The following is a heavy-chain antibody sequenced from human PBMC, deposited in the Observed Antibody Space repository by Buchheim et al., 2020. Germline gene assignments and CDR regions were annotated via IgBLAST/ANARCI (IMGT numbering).Heavy chain of an antibody. CDR2: MSPNGGHT. D-gene: IGHD4-11*01. CDR3: ARESGSNYYALIDH. J-gene: IGHJ4*02. V-gene: IGHV1-8*01. Sequence: QVQLVQSGAEVKQPGASVMVSCKASGYTFIGHNINWVRQAAGRGLEWMGWMSPNGGHTGFARKFQGRVTMTSDNSMRIAFMELRSLSSEDTAVYYCARESGSNYYALIDHWGQGTL. CDR1: GYTFIGHN.